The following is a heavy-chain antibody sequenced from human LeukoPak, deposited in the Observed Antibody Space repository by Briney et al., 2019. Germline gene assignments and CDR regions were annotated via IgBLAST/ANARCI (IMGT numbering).Heavy chain of an antibody. CDR1: GYSISSGYY. V-gene: IGHV4-38-2*02. Sequence: PSETLSLTCTVSGYSISSGYYWGWIRQPPGKGLEWIGSIYHSGSTCYNPSLKSRVTISVGTSKNQFSLKLSSVTAADTAVYYCARDLNSNYYFDYWGQGTLVTVSS. CDR3: ARDLNSNYYFDY. J-gene: IGHJ4*02. CDR2: IYHSGST. D-gene: IGHD4-11*01.